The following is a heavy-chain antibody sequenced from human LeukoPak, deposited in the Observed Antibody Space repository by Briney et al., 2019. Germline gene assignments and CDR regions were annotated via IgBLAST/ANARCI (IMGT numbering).Heavy chain of an antibody. J-gene: IGHJ3*02. CDR1: GFTVSSNY. D-gene: IGHD6-13*01. CDR2: IYSGGST. Sequence: GGSLRLSCAASGFTVSSNYMSWVRQPPGKGLEWVSVIYSGGSTYYADSVKGRFTISRDNSKNTLYLQMNSLRAEDTAVYYWAIGPYAAAGSPDAFDIGGEATRVTVSS. CDR3: AIGPYAAAGSPDAFDI. V-gene: IGHV3-66*01.